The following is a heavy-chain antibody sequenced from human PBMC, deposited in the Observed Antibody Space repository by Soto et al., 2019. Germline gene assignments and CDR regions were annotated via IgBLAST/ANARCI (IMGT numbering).Heavy chain of an antibody. D-gene: IGHD3-22*01. CDR2: IWYDGSNK. V-gene: IGHV3-33*01. CDR1: GFTFSSYG. Sequence: GGSLRLSCAASGFTFSSYGMHWVRQAPGKGLEWVAVIWYDGSNKYYADSVKGRFTISRDNSKNTLYLQMNSLRAEDTAVYYCARDGVWSYYYDPGDAFDIWGQGTMVTVSS. J-gene: IGHJ3*02. CDR3: ARDGVWSYYYDPGDAFDI.